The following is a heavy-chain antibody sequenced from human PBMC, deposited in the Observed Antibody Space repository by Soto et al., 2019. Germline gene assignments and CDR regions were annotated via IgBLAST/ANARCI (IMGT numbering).Heavy chain of an antibody. CDR2: IIPIFGTA. Sequence: SVKVSCKASGGTFSSYAISWVRKAPGQGLEWMGGIIPIFGTANYAQKFQGRVTITADESTSTAYMELSSLRSEDTAVYYCARAINSRFGEFLNWGQGTLVTVSS. CDR1: GGTFSSYA. J-gene: IGHJ4*02. CDR3: ARAINSRFGEFLN. D-gene: IGHD3-10*01. V-gene: IGHV1-69*13.